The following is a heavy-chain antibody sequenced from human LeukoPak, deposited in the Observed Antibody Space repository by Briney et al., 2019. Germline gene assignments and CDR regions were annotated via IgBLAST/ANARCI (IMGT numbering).Heavy chain of an antibody. CDR3: AKGDRAAPIDAFDI. CDR2: ISGSGGST. CDR1: GFTFSSYA. V-gene: IGHV3-23*01. D-gene: IGHD2-15*01. Sequence: PGGSLKLSCAASGFTFSSYAMSWVRQAPGKGLEWVSAISGSGGSTYYADSVKGRFAISRDNSKNTLYLQMDSLRAEDTAVYYCAKGDRAAPIDAFDIWGQGTMVTVSS. J-gene: IGHJ3*02.